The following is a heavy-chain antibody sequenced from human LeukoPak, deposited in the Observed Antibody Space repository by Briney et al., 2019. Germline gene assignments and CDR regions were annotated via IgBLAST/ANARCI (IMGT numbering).Heavy chain of an antibody. V-gene: IGHV3-23*01. J-gene: IGHJ4*02. D-gene: IGHD6-19*01. CDR1: GFTFSSYA. CDR3: AKGVAVAGLGYFDY. Sequence: GGSLRLSCAASGFTFSSYAMSWVRQAPGKGLEWVSAISGSGGSTYYADSVKGRFTISRDNPKNTLYLQMNSLRAEDTAVYYCAKGVAVAGLGYFDYWGQGTLVTVSS. CDR2: ISGSGGST.